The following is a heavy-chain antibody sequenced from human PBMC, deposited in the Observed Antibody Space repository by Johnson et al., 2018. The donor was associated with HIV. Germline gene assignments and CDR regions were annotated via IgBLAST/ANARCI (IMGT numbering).Heavy chain of an antibody. D-gene: IGHD2-15*01. Sequence: VQLVESGGGLVKPGGSLRLSCAASGFTVSTNYMSWVRQAPGKGLEWVSIIYRGGSTYYADSVKGRFTISRDNSKNTLYLQMNSLRAEDTAVYYCARDVRMDKAFDIWGQGTMVTVSS. CDR3: ARDVRMDKAFDI. CDR1: GFTVSTNY. CDR2: IYRGGST. J-gene: IGHJ3*02. V-gene: IGHV3-53*01.